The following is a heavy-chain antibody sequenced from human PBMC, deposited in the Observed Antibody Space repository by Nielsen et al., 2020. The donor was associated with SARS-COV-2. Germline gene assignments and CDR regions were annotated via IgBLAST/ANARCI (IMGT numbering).Heavy chain of an antibody. Sequence: ASVKVSCKASGDTFPIDNIHWVRQAPGQGLEWMGIINPSDGSTRYAQKFQGRVTMTRDTSTSTVYMEVSSLRSEDTALFYCARGTDTRVVGSTFGYFDFWGQGTLVTVSS. CDR2: INPSDGST. J-gene: IGHJ4*02. D-gene: IGHD1-26*01. V-gene: IGHV1-46*01. CDR1: GDTFPIDN. CDR3: ARGTDTRVVGSTFGYFDF.